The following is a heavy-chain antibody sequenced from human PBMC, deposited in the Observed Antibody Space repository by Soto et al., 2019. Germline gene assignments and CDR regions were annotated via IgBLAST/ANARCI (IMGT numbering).Heavy chain of an antibody. CDR3: AREYTAWPLAYGLDV. CDR1: GFTFSTYS. V-gene: IGHV3-21*01. Sequence: GGSLRLSCVGSGFTFSTYSINWVRQAPGKGLEWVSSISSRSDIYYADSVKGRFTISRDNAKNSVSLQMNSLRAEDTAVYYCAREYTAWPLAYGLDVWGQGATVTVSS. D-gene: IGHD2-2*02. J-gene: IGHJ6*02. CDR2: ISSRSDI.